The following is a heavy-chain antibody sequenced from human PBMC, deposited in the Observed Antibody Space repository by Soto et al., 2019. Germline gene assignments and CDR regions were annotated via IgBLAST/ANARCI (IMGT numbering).Heavy chain of an antibody. Sequence: EVQLVESGGGLGQPGGSLRLSCVVSGFTFSTSSMNWVRQAPGKGLEWVSYISSSSNTIYADSVKGRFTISRDNAKNSLYLQMNRLRDEDTAVYYCARVIWSGYLTSDYWGQGTLVTVSS. CDR3: ARVIWSGYLTSDY. CDR2: ISSSSNTI. J-gene: IGHJ4*02. D-gene: IGHD3-3*01. CDR1: GFTFSTSS. V-gene: IGHV3-48*02.